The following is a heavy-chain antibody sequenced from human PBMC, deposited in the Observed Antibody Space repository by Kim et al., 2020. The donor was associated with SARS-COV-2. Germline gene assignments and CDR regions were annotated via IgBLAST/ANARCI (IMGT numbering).Heavy chain of an antibody. J-gene: IGHJ3*02. CDR3: ARDPFGVVIIGSLDDAFDI. D-gene: IGHD3-3*01. CDR1: GGSISSYY. Sequence: SETLSLTCTVSGGSISSYYWSWIRQPAGKGLEWIGRIYTSGSTNYNPSLKSRVTMSVDTSKNQFSLKLSSVTAADTAVYYCARDPFGVVIIGSLDDAFDIWGQGTMVTVSS. CDR2: IYTSGST. V-gene: IGHV4-4*07.